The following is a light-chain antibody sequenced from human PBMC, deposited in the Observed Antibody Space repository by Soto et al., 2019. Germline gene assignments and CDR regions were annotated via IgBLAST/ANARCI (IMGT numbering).Light chain of an antibody. CDR1: QSVGSNY. J-gene: IGKJ2*01. CDR3: QQYGSSPPDT. V-gene: IGKV3-20*01. Sequence: EIVLTQSPGTLSLSPGERATLSCRASQSVGSNYLAWYQQKPGQAPRLLIYGASSRAPGIPDRVSGSGSVTNCTLTISRMEPEDFAVYYCQQYGSSPPDTFGHGTKLEIK. CDR2: GAS.